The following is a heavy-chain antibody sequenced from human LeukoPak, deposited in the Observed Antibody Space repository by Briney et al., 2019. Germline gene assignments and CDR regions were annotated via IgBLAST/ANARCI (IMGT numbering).Heavy chain of an antibody. J-gene: IGHJ4*02. CDR2: VRDSGIGT. V-gene: IGHV3-23*01. Sequence: PGGSLRLSCAASGFTFSSYAMTWVRQAPGKGLEWVSTVRDSGIGTYSADSVKGRFTISRDNSKNTLFLQMNSLRAEDTAVYYCAKGGSSGWPFDYWGQGTLVTVSS. CDR1: GFTFSSYA. D-gene: IGHD6-19*01. CDR3: AKGGSSGWPFDY.